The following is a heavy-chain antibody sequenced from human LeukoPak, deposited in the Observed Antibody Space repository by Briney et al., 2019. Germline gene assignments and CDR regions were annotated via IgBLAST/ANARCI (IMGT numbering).Heavy chain of an antibody. CDR1: GYSISSGYY. CDR2: IYHSGST. J-gene: IGHJ4*02. V-gene: IGHV4-38-2*02. Sequence: SETLSLTCTVSGYSISSGYYWGWIRQPPGKGLEWIGTIYHSGSTYYNPSLKSRVTISVDTSKNQFSLKLTSVTAADTAVHYCARVRGYCSSTICYRYYFDYWGQGTLVTVSS. CDR3: ARVRGYCSSTICYRYYFDY. D-gene: IGHD2-2*01.